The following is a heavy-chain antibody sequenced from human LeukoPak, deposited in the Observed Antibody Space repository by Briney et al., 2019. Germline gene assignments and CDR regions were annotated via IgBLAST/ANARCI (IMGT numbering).Heavy chain of an antibody. CDR3: ARDRYCSGGSCQFNWFDP. V-gene: IGHV4-4*07. D-gene: IGHD2-15*01. CDR2: IYSSGST. J-gene: IGHJ5*02. CDR1: GGPISSYY. Sequence: ASETLSLTCTVSGGPISSYYWSWIRQPAGKGLEWIGRIYSSGSTNYNPSLKSRVTMSVDTSKNQFSLKLSSVTAADTAVYYCARDRYCSGGSCQFNWFDPWGQGTLVTVSS.